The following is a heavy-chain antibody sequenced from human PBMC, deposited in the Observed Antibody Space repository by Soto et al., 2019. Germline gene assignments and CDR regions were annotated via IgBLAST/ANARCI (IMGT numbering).Heavy chain of an antibody. CDR1: GGNFITFA. J-gene: IGHJ6*02. CDR3: AKKLGIDPFGAYGLDV. V-gene: IGHV1-69*01. D-gene: IGHD7-27*01. Sequence: QVELVQSGAEVKKPGSSVKVSCKASGGNFITFAISWVRQAPGQGLEWMGEIIPISSTTKSAHKFQDRVTISADGSSSTDHMALRSLKSEYTASYFCAKKLGIDPFGAYGLDVWVQGTTVTVSS. CDR2: IIPISSTT.